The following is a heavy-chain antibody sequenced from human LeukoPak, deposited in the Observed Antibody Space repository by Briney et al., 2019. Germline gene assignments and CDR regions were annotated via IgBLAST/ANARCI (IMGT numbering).Heavy chain of an antibody. CDR3: AIGPCIAVAGINRDY. J-gene: IGHJ4*02. CDR1: GFTVSSNY. CDR2: IYSGGST. D-gene: IGHD6-19*01. V-gene: IGHV3-66*01. Sequence: GGSLRLSCAASGFTVSSNYMSWVRQAPGKGLEWVSVIYSGGSTYYADSVKGRFTISRDNSKNTLYLQMNSLRAEDTAVYYCAIGPCIAVAGINRDYWGQGTLVTVSS.